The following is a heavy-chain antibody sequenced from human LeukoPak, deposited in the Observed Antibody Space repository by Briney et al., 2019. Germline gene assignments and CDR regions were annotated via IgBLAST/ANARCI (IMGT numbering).Heavy chain of an antibody. CDR1: GFTFSHFW. Sequence: GGSLRLSCAASGFTFSHFWMSWVRQAPGKGLEWVAYIKKTGSETYYVDSVKGRFTITRNNTRSSLFLQMYSLRAEDTAVYFCAREDGYCSGGNCYSYFDSWGQGTLVTVSS. V-gene: IGHV3-7*01. J-gene: IGHJ4*02. CDR3: AREDGYCSGGNCYSYFDS. D-gene: IGHD2-15*01. CDR2: IKKTGSET.